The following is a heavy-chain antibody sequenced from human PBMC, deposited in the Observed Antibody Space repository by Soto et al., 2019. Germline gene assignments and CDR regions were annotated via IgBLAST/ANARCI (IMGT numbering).Heavy chain of an antibody. J-gene: IGHJ4*02. CDR2: ISGSGGTT. D-gene: IGHD6-25*01. V-gene: IGHV3-23*01. CDR3: AKFFVETGGSSGWPWSFHY. Sequence: EVQLLESGGGLVQPGRSLRLSCAASGFTFSGYAMSWVRQAPGKGLEWVSAISGSGGTTYYADSVKGRFTISRDNSKNTLFLQMNSLRAEDTAVYYCAKFFVETGGSSGWPWSFHYWGQGTLVTVSS. CDR1: GFTFSGYA.